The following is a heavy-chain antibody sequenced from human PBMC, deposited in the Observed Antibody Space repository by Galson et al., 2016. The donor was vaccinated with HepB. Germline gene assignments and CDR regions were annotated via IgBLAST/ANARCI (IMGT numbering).Heavy chain of an antibody. CDR3: TRHLAPEDAFNI. Sequence: SETLSLTCTVSGASIITTNYCWDWVRQPPGQGPEWIGSICPRGYPYYNPSLKSRVIMSLDTSNNQFSLKLTSVTAADAAVYYCTRHLAPEDAFNIWGQGTKVTVSS. V-gene: IGHV4-39*01. CDR2: ICPRGYP. J-gene: IGHJ3*02. CDR1: GASIITTNYC.